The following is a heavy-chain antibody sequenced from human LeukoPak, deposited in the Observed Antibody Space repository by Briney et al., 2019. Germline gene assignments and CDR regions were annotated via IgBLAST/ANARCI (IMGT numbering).Heavy chain of an antibody. CDR1: GFTFSSYA. V-gene: IGHV3-23*01. CDR2: ISNSGSST. D-gene: IGHD3-10*01. CDR3: AKRASGSGTSLYYFDY. Sequence: GGSLRLSCAASGFTFSSYAMSWVRQAPGKGLEWVSVISNSGSSTFYADSVKGRFTISRDNSKNTLYLQMNGLRAEDTAVYYCAKRASGSGTSLYYFDYWGQGTLVTVSS. J-gene: IGHJ4*02.